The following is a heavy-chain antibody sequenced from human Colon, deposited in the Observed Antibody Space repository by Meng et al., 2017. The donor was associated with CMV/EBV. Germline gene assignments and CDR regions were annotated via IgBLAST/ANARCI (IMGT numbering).Heavy chain of an antibody. CDR1: GYTFTGYF. CDR2: INPITGGT. J-gene: IGHJ4*02. Sequence: QVSLVESGADVKKPGASVKVSCKASGYTFTGYFMYWVRQAPGQGLEWLGVINPITGGTNYAQKFQGRVTMTRDTSMNTAYMELSRLRSDDTAVYYCASLSGGDFDYWGQGTLVTVSS. D-gene: IGHD1-26*01. V-gene: IGHV1-2*02. CDR3: ASLSGGDFDY.